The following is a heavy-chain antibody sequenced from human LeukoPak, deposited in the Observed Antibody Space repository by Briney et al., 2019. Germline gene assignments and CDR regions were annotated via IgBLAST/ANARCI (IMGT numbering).Heavy chain of an antibody. CDR1: GFTFSSYW. Sequence: PGGSLRLSCAASGFTFSSYWMSWVRQAPGKGLEWVAAIKPDGGVKYYVDSVKGRFTISRDNTKNSVYLQMRNLRTDDTAVYYCASGEAEVPGGDYWGQGTLVTVSS. D-gene: IGHD6-19*01. V-gene: IGHV3-7*01. J-gene: IGHJ4*02. CDR2: IKPDGGVK. CDR3: ASGEAEVPGGDY.